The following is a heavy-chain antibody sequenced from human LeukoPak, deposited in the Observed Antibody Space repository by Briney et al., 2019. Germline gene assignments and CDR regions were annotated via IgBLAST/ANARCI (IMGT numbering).Heavy chain of an antibody. V-gene: IGHV3-21*04. CDR1: GFTFSSYS. D-gene: IGHD4-17*01. CDR3: GRDPNGDYIGAFDM. J-gene: IGHJ3*02. Sequence: GGSLRLSCAASGFTFSSYSMNWVRQAPGKGLEWVSSISSSSSYIYYADSVKGRFTISRDNAKNSLYLQMNSLRAEDTAVYYCGRDPNGDYIGAFDMWGQGTVATVSS. CDR2: ISSSSSYI.